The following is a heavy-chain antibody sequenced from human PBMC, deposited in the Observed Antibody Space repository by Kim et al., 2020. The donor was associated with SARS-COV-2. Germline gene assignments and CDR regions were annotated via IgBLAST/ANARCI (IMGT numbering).Heavy chain of an antibody. Sequence: STSYAQKFQGRVTMTRDTSTSTVYMELSSLRSEDTAVYYCARGGKSTFDPWGQGTLVTVSS. CDR2: ST. CDR3: ARGGKSTFDP. J-gene: IGHJ5*02. D-gene: IGHD2-2*01. V-gene: IGHV1-46*01.